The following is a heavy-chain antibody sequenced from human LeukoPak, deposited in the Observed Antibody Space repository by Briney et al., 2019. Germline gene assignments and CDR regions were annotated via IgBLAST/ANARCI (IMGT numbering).Heavy chain of an antibody. CDR2: ISGSGMYT. D-gene: IGHD2-8*01. CDR3: AKITGGDRGFCTWTSCNQGGWFDH. Sequence: PGWSLRLSCAASGFTFRSYAISWVRQGPGKGLEWVSGISGSGMYTYYADSVKGRFTISRDNSKNTVYLQMNSLRAEDTAVYYCAKITGGDRGFCTWTSCNQGGWFDHWGQGTLVTVSS. CDR1: GFTFRSYA. J-gene: IGHJ5*02. V-gene: IGHV3-23*01.